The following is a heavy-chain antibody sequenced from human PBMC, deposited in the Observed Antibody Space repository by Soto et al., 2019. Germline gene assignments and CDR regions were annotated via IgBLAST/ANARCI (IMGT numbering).Heavy chain of an antibody. CDR2: ISSNGGST. Sequence: PGGSLRLSCAASGFTFSSYAMHWVRQAPGKGLEYVSAISSNGGSTYYANSVKGRFTISRDNSKNTLYLQMGSLRAEDMAVYYCARVLRFLEWFNGYDYWGQGTLVTVSS. V-gene: IGHV3-64*01. CDR3: ARVLRFLEWFNGYDY. J-gene: IGHJ4*02. CDR1: GFTFSSYA. D-gene: IGHD3-3*01.